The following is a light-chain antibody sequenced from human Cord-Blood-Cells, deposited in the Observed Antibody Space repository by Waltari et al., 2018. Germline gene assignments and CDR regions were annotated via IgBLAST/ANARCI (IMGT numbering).Light chain of an antibody. CDR3: QQYNSYRT. CDR2: KAS. CDR1: QSISSW. J-gene: IGKJ1*01. Sequence: DIQMTQSTSTLSASVGDRVTLTCRASQSISSWLAWYQQKPGKAPKLLIYKASSLESGVPSRFSGSGSGTEFTLTISSLQPDDFATYYCQQYNSYRTFGQGTKVEIK. V-gene: IGKV1-5*03.